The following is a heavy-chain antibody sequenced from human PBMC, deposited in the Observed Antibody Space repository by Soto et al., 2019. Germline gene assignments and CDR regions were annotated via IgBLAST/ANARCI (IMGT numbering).Heavy chain of an antibody. CDR3: ARGDYYGSGSYPWFDP. CDR2: IYHSGST. D-gene: IGHD3-10*01. CDR1: GGSISSGGYS. Sequence: PSETLSLTCAVSGGSISSGGYSWSWIRQPPGKGLEWIGYIYHSGSTYYNPSLKSRVTISVDRSKNQFSLKLSSVTAADTAVYYCARGDYYGSGSYPWFDPWGQGTLVTVSS. V-gene: IGHV4-30-2*01. J-gene: IGHJ5*02.